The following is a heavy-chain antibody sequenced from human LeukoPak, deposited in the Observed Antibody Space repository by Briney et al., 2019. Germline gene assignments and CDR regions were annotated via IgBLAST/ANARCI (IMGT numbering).Heavy chain of an antibody. J-gene: IGHJ4*02. D-gene: IGHD4-23*01. V-gene: IGHV3-7*01. CDR2: IKQDGSEK. CDR1: GFTLSSYW. CDR3: ARDGDYRGNCQFDY. Sequence: PGGSLRLSCAASGFTLSSYWMSWVRQAPGKGLEWVANIKQDGSEKYYVDSVKGRFTISRDNAKNSLYLQMNSLRAEDTAVYYCARDGDYRGNCQFDYWGQGTLVTVSS.